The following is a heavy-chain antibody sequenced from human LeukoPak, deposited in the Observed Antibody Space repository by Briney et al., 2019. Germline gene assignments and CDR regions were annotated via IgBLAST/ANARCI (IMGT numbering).Heavy chain of an antibody. CDR2: IYPGDSDT. D-gene: IGHD4-17*01. CDR1: GYSFTSYW. V-gene: IGHV5-51*01. Sequence: GESLKISCKGSGYSFTSYWISWVRQMPGKGLEWMGIIYPGDSDTRYSPSFQGQVTISADKSISTAYLQWSSLKASDTAMYYCARQGDDYGDFHDAFDIWGQGTMVTVSS. CDR3: ARQGDDYGDFHDAFDI. J-gene: IGHJ3*02.